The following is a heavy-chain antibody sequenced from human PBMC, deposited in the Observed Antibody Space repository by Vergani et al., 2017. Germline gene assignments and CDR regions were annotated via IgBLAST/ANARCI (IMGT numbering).Heavy chain of an antibody. CDR3: ARDRSGSYYYDSGGYYGGFDM. V-gene: IGHV3-48*01. Sequence: EVQLVESGGGLVQPGGSLRLSCAASGFTFSSYSMNWVRQAPGKGLEGVSYISSSSSTIYYADSVKGRFTISRDKAKNSLYLQMNSLSAEDTAVYYCARDRSGSYYYDSGGYYGGFDMGGQGRMVTVSS. D-gene: IGHD3-22*01. J-gene: IGHJ3*02. CDR1: GFTFSSYS. CDR2: ISSSSSTI.